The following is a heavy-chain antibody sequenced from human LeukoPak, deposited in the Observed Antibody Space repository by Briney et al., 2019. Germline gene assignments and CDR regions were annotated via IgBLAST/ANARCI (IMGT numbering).Heavy chain of an antibody. CDR1: GFSFSSYA. D-gene: IGHD2-8*01. Sequence: GGSLRLSCAASGFSFSSYAMSWVRQAPGRGLEWVSAISGSGSDTYYADSVKGRFTISRDNSKDTVYVQMNSLRAEDTAVYYCAKEVPVSEQMVYVDKWGQGTLVTVSS. J-gene: IGHJ4*02. V-gene: IGHV3-23*01. CDR2: ISGSGSDT. CDR3: AKEVPVSEQMVYVDK.